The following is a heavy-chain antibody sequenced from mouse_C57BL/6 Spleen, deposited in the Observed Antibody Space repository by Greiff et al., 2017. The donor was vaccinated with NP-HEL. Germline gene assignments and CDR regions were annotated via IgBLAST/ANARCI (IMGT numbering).Heavy chain of an antibody. CDR2: IRSKSSNYAT. Sequence: EVQGVESGGGLVQPKGSLKLSCAASGFTFNTYAMHWVRQAPGKGLEWVARIRSKSSNYATYYADSVKDRFTISRDDSQSMLYLQMNNLKTEDTAMYYCVRAPDYYGSSYWYFDVWGTGTTVTVSS. J-gene: IGHJ1*03. CDR1: GFTFNTYA. V-gene: IGHV10-3*01. CDR3: VRAPDYYGSSYWYFDV. D-gene: IGHD1-1*01.